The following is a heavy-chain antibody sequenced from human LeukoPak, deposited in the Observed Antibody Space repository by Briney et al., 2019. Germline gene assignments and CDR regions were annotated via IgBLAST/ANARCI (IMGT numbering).Heavy chain of an antibody. D-gene: IGHD5-12*01. Sequence: SVKVSCKASGGTFSSYAISWVRQAPGQGLEWMGGIIPIFGTANYAQKFQGRVTITADRSTSTAYMELSSLRSEDTAVYYCARALVDIVATTYFDYWGQGTLVTVSS. V-gene: IGHV1-69*06. CDR1: GGTFSSYA. J-gene: IGHJ4*02. CDR3: ARALVDIVATTYFDY. CDR2: IIPIFGTA.